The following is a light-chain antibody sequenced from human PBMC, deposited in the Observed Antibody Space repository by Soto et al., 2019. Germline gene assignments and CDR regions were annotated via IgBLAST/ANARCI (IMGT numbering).Light chain of an antibody. CDR1: SSDIGAYNF. CDR2: GVS. V-gene: IGLV2-8*01. Sequence: QSALTQPPSASGSPGQSVSISCTGTSSDIGAYNFVSWYQQHPGKAPRLMIYGVSKRPSGVPDRFSGSKSGNTASLTDSGLQAEDEADYYCSSYAGSNNYVVFGGGTKVTVL. J-gene: IGLJ2*01. CDR3: SSYAGSNNYVV.